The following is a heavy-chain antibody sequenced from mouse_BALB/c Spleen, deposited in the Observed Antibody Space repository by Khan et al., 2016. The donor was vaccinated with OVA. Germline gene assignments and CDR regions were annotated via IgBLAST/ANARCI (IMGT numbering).Heavy chain of an antibody. CDR2: IWGGGGT. D-gene: IGHD2-14*01. CDR1: GFSLSRYN. V-gene: IGHV2-6-4*01. J-gene: IGHJ4*01. Sequence: QMQLEESGPGLVAPSQSLSITCTVSGFSLSRYNIHWVRQPPGKGLEWLGMIWGGGGTDYNSTLKSGLSISKDNSKSQVFLKMNRRQTDDTAMYYCARAYYRYDGYYAMDYWGQGTSVTVSS. CDR3: ARAYYRYDGYYAMDY.